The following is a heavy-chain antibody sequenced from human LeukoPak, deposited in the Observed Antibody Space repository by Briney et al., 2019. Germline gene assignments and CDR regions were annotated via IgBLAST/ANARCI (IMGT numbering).Heavy chain of an antibody. V-gene: IGHV3-48*03. D-gene: IGHD4-17*01. Sequence: GSLRLSCAASGFTFSSYEMNWVRQAPGKGLEWVSYISTSGNSIYYADSVKGRFTISRDNAKNSLYLQMDSLRAEDTAFYYCARSMSTVTTRFFDLWGRGTLVTVSS. CDR2: ISTSGNSI. CDR1: GFTFSSYE. J-gene: IGHJ2*01. CDR3: ARSMSTVTTRFFDL.